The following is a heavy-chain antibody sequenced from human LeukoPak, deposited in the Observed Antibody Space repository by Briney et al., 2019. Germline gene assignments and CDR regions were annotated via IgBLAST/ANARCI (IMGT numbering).Heavy chain of an antibody. Sequence: PPETLSLTCSVSGGSSSSTSYYWGWIRHPPVKGLEWIGRIHDSGSTDYNPSCRSRVPISVATSKNQFSLKLSSVAAADTAVYYCSRLYGGNSNNYYCDYWGQGTLVTVSS. D-gene: IGHD4-23*01. V-gene: IGHV4-39*01. J-gene: IGHJ4*02. CDR2: IHDSGST. CDR1: GGSSSSTSYY. CDR3: SRLYGGNSNNYYCDY.